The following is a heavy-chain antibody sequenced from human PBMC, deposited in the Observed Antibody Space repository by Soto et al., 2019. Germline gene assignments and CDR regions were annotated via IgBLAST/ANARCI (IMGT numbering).Heavy chain of an antibody. CDR3: AKDKGAYYYDTTGYLDY. CDR1: GFTFDDYT. V-gene: IGHV3-9*01. CDR2: ITWQSDII. D-gene: IGHD3-22*01. Sequence: HPGGSLRLSCTVSGFTFDDYTMHWVRQPPGKGLEWVSGITWQSDIIDYADSVKGRFTISRDNAKNSLYLQMNDLTPEDTAFYYCAKDKGAYYYDTTGYLDYWGRGTLVTVSS. J-gene: IGHJ4*02.